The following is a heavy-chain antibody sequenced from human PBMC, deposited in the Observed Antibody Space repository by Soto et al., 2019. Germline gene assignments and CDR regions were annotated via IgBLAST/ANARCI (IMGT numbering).Heavy chain of an antibody. CDR1: GYTFTSYY. CDR2: INPSGGST. J-gene: IGHJ6*02. CDR3: ASPLMRPGYYSGMDV. V-gene: IGHV1-46*03. Sequence: ASVKVSCKASGYTFTSYYMHWVRQAPGQGLEWMGIINPSGGSTSYAQKFQGRVTMTRDTSTSTVYMELSSLRSEDTAVYYCASPLMRPGYYSGMDVWGQGTTVTVSS. D-gene: IGHD6-6*01.